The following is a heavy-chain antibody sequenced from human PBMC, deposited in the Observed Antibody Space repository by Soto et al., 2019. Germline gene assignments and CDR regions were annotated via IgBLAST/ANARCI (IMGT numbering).Heavy chain of an antibody. D-gene: IGHD3-22*01. CDR2: FDPEDGET. J-gene: IGHJ4*02. CDR3: AKDGAYYYDSSGYYGF. Sequence: DSVKVSFKVSGYTLTELSMHWGRQAPGKGLEWMGGFDPEDGETIYAQKFQGRVTMTEDASTDTAYMELSSLRSEDTAVYYCAKDGAYYYDSSGYYGFWGQGTLVTVSS. CDR1: GYTLTELS. V-gene: IGHV1-24*01.